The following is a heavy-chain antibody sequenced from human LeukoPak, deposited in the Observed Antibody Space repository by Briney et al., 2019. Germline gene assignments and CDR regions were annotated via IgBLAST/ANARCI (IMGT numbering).Heavy chain of an antibody. CDR1: GYTFTSYG. Sequence: GASVKVSCKASGYTFTSYGISWVRQAPGQGLEWMGWISAYNGNTNYAQKLQGRVTMTTDTSTSTAYMELRSLRSDDTAVYYCARDLIAVAGTSGWFDPWGQGTLVTVSS. V-gene: IGHV1-18*01. D-gene: IGHD6-19*01. CDR3: ARDLIAVAGTSGWFDP. CDR2: ISAYNGNT. J-gene: IGHJ5*02.